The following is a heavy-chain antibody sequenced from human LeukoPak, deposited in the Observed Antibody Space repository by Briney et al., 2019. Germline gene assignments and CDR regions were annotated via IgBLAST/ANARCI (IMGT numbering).Heavy chain of an antibody. J-gene: IGHJ4*02. CDR2: ISYDGSNK. Sequence: QPGRSLRLSCAASGFTFSSYAMHWVRQAPGKGLEWVAVISYDGSNKYYADSVKGRFTISRDNSKNTLCLQMNSLRAEDTAVYYCARDGSAYCGGDCYSHFFDYWGQGTLVTVSS. V-gene: IGHV3-30-3*01. CDR3: ARDGSAYCGGDCYSHFFDY. D-gene: IGHD2-21*02. CDR1: GFTFSSYA.